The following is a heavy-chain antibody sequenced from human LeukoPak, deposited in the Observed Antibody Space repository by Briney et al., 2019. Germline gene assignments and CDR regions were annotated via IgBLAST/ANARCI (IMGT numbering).Heavy chain of an antibody. CDR2: IRYDGSNK. V-gene: IGHV3-30*02. J-gene: IGHJ6*02. Sequence: PGGSLRLSCAASGFTFSSYGMHWVRQAPGKGLEWVAFIRYDGSNKYYADSVKGRFTISRDNSKNTLYLQMNSLRAEDTAVYYCAKEGGSSSWHGAYYYYGMDVWGQGTTVTVSS. D-gene: IGHD6-13*01. CDR3: AKEGGSSSWHGAYYYYGMDV. CDR1: GFTFSSYG.